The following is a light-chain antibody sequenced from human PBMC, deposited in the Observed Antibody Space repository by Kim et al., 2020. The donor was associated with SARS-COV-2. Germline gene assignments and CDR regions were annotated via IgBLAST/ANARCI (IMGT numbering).Light chain of an antibody. CDR3: PSYDRSNVV. Sequence: GKKVTSARTRRGSSIDAKYVQWYQKRPGRVPTAVIYEDDQRPSGVSDRFSGSIDNSSNSASLTISGLKTEDEDDYYGPSYDRSNVVFGGGTQLTVL. V-gene: IGLV6-57*03. J-gene: IGLJ2*01. CDR1: GSSIDAKY. CDR2: EDD.